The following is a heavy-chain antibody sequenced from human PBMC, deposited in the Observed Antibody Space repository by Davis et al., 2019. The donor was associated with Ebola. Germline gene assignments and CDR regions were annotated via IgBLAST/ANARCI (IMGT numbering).Heavy chain of an antibody. CDR3: ASQSPDYGGNRG. CDR2: ISSSSSYI. Sequence: GGSLRLSCAASGFTFSSYSMNWVRQAPGKGLEWVSSISSSSSYIYYADSVKGRFTISRDNSKNTLYLQMNSLRAEDTAVYYCASQSPDYGGNRGWGQGTLVTVSS. CDR1: GFTFSSYS. D-gene: IGHD4-23*01. V-gene: IGHV3-21*04. J-gene: IGHJ4*02.